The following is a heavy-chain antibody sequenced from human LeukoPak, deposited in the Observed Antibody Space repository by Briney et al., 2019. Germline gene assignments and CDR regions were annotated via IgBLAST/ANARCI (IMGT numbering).Heavy chain of an antibody. CDR2: THPPSRNT. Sequence: ASVKVSCKASGYTFTSCDINWVRQATGQGREWMACTHPPSRNTGYAQRFQGRVTITRNTSISTAYMELSSLRSEDTAVYYCARGVAAAGSLYYYFYYMDVWGKGTTVTVSS. V-gene: IGHV1-8*03. CDR1: GYTFTSCD. J-gene: IGHJ6*03. CDR3: ARGVAAAGSLYYYFYYMDV. D-gene: IGHD6-13*01.